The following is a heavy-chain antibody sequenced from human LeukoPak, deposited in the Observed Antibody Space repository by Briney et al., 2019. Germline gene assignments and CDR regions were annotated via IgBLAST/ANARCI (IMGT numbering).Heavy chain of an antibody. CDR1: GYSFTSYW. CDR2: IYPGDSDT. D-gene: IGHD3-10*01. CDR3: ARLSRSGGSGSFPNDY. J-gene: IGHJ4*02. Sequence: GGSLKISCKGSGYSFTSYWIGWVRQMPGKGLEWMGIIYPGDSDTRYSPSFQGQVTISADKSISTAYLQWSSLKASDTAMYYCARLSRSGGSGSFPNDYWGQGTLVTVSS. V-gene: IGHV5-51*01.